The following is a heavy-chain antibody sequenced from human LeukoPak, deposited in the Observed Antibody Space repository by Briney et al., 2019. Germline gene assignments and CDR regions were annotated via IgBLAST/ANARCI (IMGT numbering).Heavy chain of an antibody. D-gene: IGHD3-22*01. Sequence: SETLSLTCTVSGGSISSSSYYWGWIRQPPGKGLEWIGSIYYSGSTYYNPSLKSRVTISVDTSKNQFSLKLSSVTAADTAVYYCARGGYPNRYYYYYYYMDVWGKGTTVTVSS. J-gene: IGHJ6*03. CDR3: ARGGYPNRYYYYYYYMDV. CDR1: GGSISSSSYY. CDR2: IYYSGST. V-gene: IGHV4-39*01.